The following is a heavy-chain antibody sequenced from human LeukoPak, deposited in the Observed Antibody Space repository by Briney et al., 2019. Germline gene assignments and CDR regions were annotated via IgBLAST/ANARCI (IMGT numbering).Heavy chain of an antibody. CDR2: INRDGSTT. CDR3: ARDKKSGESSEIDY. D-gene: IGHD3-10*01. V-gene: IGHV3-74*03. Sequence: GGSLRLSCAASGFTFSNYWVHWVRQAPGKGLVWVSRINRDGSTTKYADSVKGRFTVSRDNAKNTLNSQMNSLRAEDTAVYYCARDKKSGESSEIDYWGQGTLVTVSS. J-gene: IGHJ4*02. CDR1: GFTFSNYW.